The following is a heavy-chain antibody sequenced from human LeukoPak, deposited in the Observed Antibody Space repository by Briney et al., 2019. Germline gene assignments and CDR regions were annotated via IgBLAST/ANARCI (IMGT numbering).Heavy chain of an antibody. CDR2: IKEDGSEK. Sequence: GGSLRLSCAASGFTFSTYWMDWVRQAPGKGLEWVANIKEDGSEKYYEDSVKGRFTISRDNAKNSLYLQMNSLRAEDTAVYYCARNVGWFRFDYWGPGTLVTVSS. CDR3: ARNVGWFRFDY. V-gene: IGHV3-7*03. D-gene: IGHD2-15*01. J-gene: IGHJ4*02. CDR1: GFTFSTYW.